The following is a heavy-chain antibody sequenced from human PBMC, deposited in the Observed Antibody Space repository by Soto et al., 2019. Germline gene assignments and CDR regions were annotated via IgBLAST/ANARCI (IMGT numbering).Heavy chain of an antibody. CDR3: AKEAVSGWYYFDY. J-gene: IGHJ4*02. Sequence: EVQLLESGGGLLQPVGSLRLSCAASGFTFSSYAMSWVRQAPGKGLEWVSTISGSGGSTYYADSLKGRFTISRDNSKNTLFLKMSSQRAEDTAVYYCAKEAVSGWYYFDYWGPGTLVTVSS. V-gene: IGHV3-23*01. CDR2: ISGSGGST. CDR1: GFTFSSYA. D-gene: IGHD6-19*01.